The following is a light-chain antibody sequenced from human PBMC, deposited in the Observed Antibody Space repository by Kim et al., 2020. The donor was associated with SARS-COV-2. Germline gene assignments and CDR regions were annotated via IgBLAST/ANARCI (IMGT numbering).Light chain of an antibody. CDR3: QQYNNWPLYT. J-gene: IGKJ2*01. CDR2: GAS. Sequence: VSPGERATPSCRASQSVSSNLAWYQQKPGQAPRLLIYGASTRATGIPARFSGSGSGTEFTLTISSLQSEDFAVYYCQQYNNWPLYTFSQGTKLEI. CDR1: QSVSSN. V-gene: IGKV3-15*01.